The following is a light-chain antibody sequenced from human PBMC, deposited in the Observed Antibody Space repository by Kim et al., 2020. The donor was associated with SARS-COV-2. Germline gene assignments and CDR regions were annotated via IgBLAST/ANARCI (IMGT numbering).Light chain of an antibody. V-gene: IGKV3-11*01. CDR3: QQRTKWPLT. J-gene: IGKJ4*01. Sequence: LSPGERATLSCRASQSINTYLAWYQQKAGQAPRLLIYDTSNRATGIPARFSGSGSGTDFTLTISSLDPEDFAVYYCQQRTKWPLTFGGGTKVDIK. CDR2: DTS. CDR1: QSINTY.